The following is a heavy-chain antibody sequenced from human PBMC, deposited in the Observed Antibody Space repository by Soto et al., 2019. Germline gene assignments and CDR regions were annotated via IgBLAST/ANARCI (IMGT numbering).Heavy chain of an antibody. V-gene: IGHV3-11*01. CDR1: GFTFSDYY. D-gene: IGHD6-13*01. Sequence: GGSLRLSCAASGFTFSDYYMSWIRQAPGKGLEWVSYISSSGSTIYYADSVKGRFTISRDNAKNSLYLQMNSLRAEDTAVYYCASPGGWIAAAGTGLDYWGQGTLVTVSS. CDR3: ASPGGWIAAAGTGLDY. J-gene: IGHJ4*02. CDR2: ISSSGSTI.